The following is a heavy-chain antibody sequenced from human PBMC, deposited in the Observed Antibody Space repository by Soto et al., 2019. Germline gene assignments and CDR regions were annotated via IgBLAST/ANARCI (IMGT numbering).Heavy chain of an antibody. D-gene: IGHD3-3*01. CDR3: ARWWSGSRQGFDP. J-gene: IGHJ5*02. Sequence: SETLSLTCAVSGGPISSGGYSWSWIRQPPGKGLEWIGYIYYSGSTYYNPSLKSRVTISVDRSKNQFSLKLSSVTAADTAVYYCARWWSGSRQGFDPWGQGTLVTVSS. V-gene: IGHV4-31*11. CDR1: GGPISSGGYS. CDR2: IYYSGST.